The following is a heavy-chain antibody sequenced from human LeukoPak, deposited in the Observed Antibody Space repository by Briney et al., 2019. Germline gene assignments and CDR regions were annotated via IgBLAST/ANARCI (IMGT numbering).Heavy chain of an antibody. J-gene: IGHJ6*02. CDR1: GFTVSSNY. Sequence: GGSLRLSCAASGFTVSSNYMSWVRQAPGKGLEWVSVIYSGGSTYYADSVKGRFTISRDNSKNTLYLQTNSLRAEDTAVYYCAKDLGSPYGMDVWGQGTTVTVSS. V-gene: IGHV3-53*01. CDR2: IYSGGST. CDR3: AKDLGSPYGMDV.